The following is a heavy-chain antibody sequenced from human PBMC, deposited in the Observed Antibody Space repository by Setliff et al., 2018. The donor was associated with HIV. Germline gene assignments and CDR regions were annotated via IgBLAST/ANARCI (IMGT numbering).Heavy chain of an antibody. CDR1: GGSFSDYS. CDR2: INPSGST. D-gene: IGHD2-2*01. CDR3: ARGGTSSNWFDP. Sequence: SETLSLTCAVYGGSFSDYSWNWIRQPPGKGLEWIGEINPSGSTNYNPSLKSRVTISLDTSKNQFSLKLSSLIAADTAVYYCARGGTSSNWFDPWGQGTLVTVSS. J-gene: IGHJ5*02. V-gene: IGHV4-34*01.